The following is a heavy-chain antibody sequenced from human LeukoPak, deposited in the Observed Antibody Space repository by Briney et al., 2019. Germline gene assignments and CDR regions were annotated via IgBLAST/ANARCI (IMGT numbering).Heavy chain of an antibody. CDR3: ARALEMSPDY. V-gene: IGHV3-73*01. D-gene: IGHD5-24*01. CDR2: IRNKANSYAT. CDR1: GFTFSGSA. Sequence: GGSLKLSCAASGFTFSGSAMHWVRQASGEGLEWVGRIRNKANSYATAYTASVKGRFTISRDDSKNTLYLQMNSLRAEDTAVYYCARALEMSPDYWGQGTLVTVSS. J-gene: IGHJ4*02.